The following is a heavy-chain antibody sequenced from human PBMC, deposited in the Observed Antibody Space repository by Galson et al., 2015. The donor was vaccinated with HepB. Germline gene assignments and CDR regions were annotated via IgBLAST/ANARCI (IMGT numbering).Heavy chain of an antibody. J-gene: IGHJ6*02. D-gene: IGHD1-7*01. CDR3: AKVWQNNWNYWGGRYYYYGMDV. V-gene: IGHV3-74*01. CDR2: FKNDVSSP. Sequence: SLRLSCAVSGFTFIDYWMHWVRQAPGKGLVWVSRFKNDVSSPTYADSVKGRFTISRDNSKNTLYLQMNSLRAEDTAVYYCAKVWQNNWNYWGGRYYYYGMDVWGQGTTVTVSS. CDR1: GFTFIDYW.